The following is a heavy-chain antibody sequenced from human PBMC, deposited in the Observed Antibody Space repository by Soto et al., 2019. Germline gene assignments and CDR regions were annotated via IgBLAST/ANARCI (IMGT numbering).Heavy chain of an antibody. CDR1: GFTFSSYW. CDR2: INSDGSST. CDR3: AREGFGELLYFDY. D-gene: IGHD3-10*01. Sequence: GGSLRLSCAASGFTFSSYWMHWVRQAPGKGLVWVSRINSDGSSTGYADSVKGRFTISRDNAKNTLYLQMNSLRAEDTAVYYCAREGFGELLYFDYWGQGTLVTVSS. V-gene: IGHV3-74*01. J-gene: IGHJ4*02.